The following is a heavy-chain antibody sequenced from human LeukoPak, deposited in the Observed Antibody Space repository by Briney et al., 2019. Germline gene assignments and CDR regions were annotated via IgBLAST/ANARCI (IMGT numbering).Heavy chain of an antibody. CDR1: GYTFTSYG. D-gene: IGHD2-2*01. Sequence: ASVKVSCKASGYTFTSYGISWVRQAPGQGLEWMGWISAYNGNTNYAQKLQGRVTMTTDTPTSTAYMELRSLRSDDTAVYYCARDDIVVVPAATNYYYYYGMDVWGQGTTVTVSS. V-gene: IGHV1-18*01. CDR2: ISAYNGNT. CDR3: ARDDIVVVPAATNYYYYYGMDV. J-gene: IGHJ6*02.